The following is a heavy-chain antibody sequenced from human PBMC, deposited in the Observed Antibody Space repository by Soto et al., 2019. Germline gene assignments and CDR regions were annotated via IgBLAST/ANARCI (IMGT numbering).Heavy chain of an antibody. CDR3: ASDRGFYYDSSGYQDY. CDR2: IKHSGST. Sequence: SETLSRTCAVYGGSFSGYYWSWIRQPPGKGLEWIGEIKHSGSTNYNPSLKSRVTISVDTSKNQFSLKLSSVTAADTAVYYCASDRGFYYDSSGYQDYWGQGTLVTVS. D-gene: IGHD3-22*01. V-gene: IGHV4-34*01. J-gene: IGHJ4*02. CDR1: GGSFSGYY.